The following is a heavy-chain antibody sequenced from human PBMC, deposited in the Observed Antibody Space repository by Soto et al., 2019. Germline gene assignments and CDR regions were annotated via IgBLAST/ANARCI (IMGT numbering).Heavy chain of an antibody. CDR3: ARFKRITMVRGVTSDAFDI. V-gene: IGHV3-23*01. CDR1: GFTFSSYA. D-gene: IGHD3-10*01. Sequence: PGGSLRLSCAASGFTFSSYAMSWVRQAPGKGLEWVSAISGSGGSTYYADSVKGRFAISRDNSKNTLYLQMNSLRAEDTAVYYCARFKRITMVRGVTSDAFDIWGQGTMVTVSS. CDR2: ISGSGGST. J-gene: IGHJ3*02.